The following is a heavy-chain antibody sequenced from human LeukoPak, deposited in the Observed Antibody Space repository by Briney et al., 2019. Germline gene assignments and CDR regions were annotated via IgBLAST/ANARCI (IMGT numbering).Heavy chain of an antibody. Sequence: GSLRLSCAASGFTFSSYSMNWVRQAPGKRLEWVSYITSSSSTIYYADSVKGRFTISRDNAKISLYLQMNSLRDEDTAVYYCARRYSSSWWHLDYWGQGTLVTVSS. CDR1: GFTFSSYS. J-gene: IGHJ4*02. CDR3: ARRYSSSWWHLDY. D-gene: IGHD6-13*01. CDR2: ITSSSSTI. V-gene: IGHV3-48*02.